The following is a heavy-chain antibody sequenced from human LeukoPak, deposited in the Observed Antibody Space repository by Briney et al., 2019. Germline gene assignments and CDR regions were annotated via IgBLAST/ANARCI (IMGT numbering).Heavy chain of an antibody. CDR3: VRRVRYFGQNDY. J-gene: IGHJ4*02. D-gene: IGHD3-9*01. CDR1: GDSISDYY. V-gene: IGHV4-59*08. CDR2: LYYSGST. Sequence: SETLSLTCTVSGDSISDYYWSWIRQPPGKGLEWVAYLYYSGSTVYNPSLKSRVTISVDTSKKQISLKLSSVTAADSAVYYCVRRVRYFGQNDYWGQGTLVTVPS.